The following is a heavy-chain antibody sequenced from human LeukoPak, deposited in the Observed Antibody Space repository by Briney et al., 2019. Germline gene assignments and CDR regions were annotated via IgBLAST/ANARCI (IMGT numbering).Heavy chain of an antibody. J-gene: IGHJ5*02. V-gene: IGHV4-59*01. CDR2: IYHSGST. Sequence: SETLSLTCTVSGGSIRTYYWSWIRQPPGKGLEWIGYIYHSGSTNFNASLKSRVTISVDTSRNQFSLKVSSVTAADTAVYYCARGVGSGSYYFDPWGQGTLVTVFS. D-gene: IGHD1-26*01. CDR1: GGSIRTYY. CDR3: ARGVGSGSYYFDP.